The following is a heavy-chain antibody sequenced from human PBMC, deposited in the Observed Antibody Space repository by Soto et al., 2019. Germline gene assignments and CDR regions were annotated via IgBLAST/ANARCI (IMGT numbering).Heavy chain of an antibody. Sequence: PGESLKISCKVSGYTFNTYWIGWLRQMPGKVLEWMGFIYPGDSDTTYSPSFQGQVTISVDKSISTAYLQWSSLKVSDTAIYYCARQKLWMATINHDAFDVWGQGTKVTVSS. CDR3: ARQKLWMATINHDAFDV. CDR2: IYPGDSDT. CDR1: GYTFNTYW. V-gene: IGHV5-51*01. J-gene: IGHJ3*01. D-gene: IGHD2-21*01.